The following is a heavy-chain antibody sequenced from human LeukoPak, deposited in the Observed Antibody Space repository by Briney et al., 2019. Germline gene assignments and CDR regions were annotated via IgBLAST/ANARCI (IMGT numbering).Heavy chain of an antibody. J-gene: IGHJ5*02. Sequence: GGSLRLSCAASGFTVSSNYMSWVRQAPGKGLEWVSIIYSGGSTYYADSVNGRFTISRDTSKNTLYLQLNSLRAEDTAVYYCAREVGATRGLDPWGQGTLVTVST. V-gene: IGHV3-53*01. D-gene: IGHD1-26*01. CDR3: AREVGATRGLDP. CDR2: IYSGGST. CDR1: GFTVSSNY.